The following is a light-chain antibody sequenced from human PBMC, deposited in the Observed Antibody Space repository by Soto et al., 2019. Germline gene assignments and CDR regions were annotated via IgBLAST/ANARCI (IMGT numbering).Light chain of an antibody. CDR3: HQRSNWPPT. CDR2: DAS. Sequence: EIVLTQSPATLSLSPGERATLSCRASQSVSSSLAWYQQKPGQAPRLLMYDASNRATGIPARLSGSGSWPHFTLTISSLEPEDFALYYYHQRSNWPPTFGQGTKVEIK. J-gene: IGKJ1*01. V-gene: IGKV3-11*01. CDR1: QSVSSS.